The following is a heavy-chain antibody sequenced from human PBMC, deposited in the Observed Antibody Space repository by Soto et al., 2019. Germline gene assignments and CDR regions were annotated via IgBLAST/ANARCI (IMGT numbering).Heavy chain of an antibody. CDR3: ARYSSSWYRTFDY. CDR1: VGSISSGGYY. V-gene: IGHV4-31*03. D-gene: IGHD6-13*01. J-gene: IGHJ4*02. Sequence: HVQLQESGPGLVKPSQTLSLTCTVSVGSISSGGYYWSWIRQHPGQGLEWIGYIYYSGSTYYNPSLKSRVTISVDTSKNQSSLKLNSVTAADTAVYYCARYSSSWYRTFDYWGQGTLVTVSS. CDR2: IYYSGST.